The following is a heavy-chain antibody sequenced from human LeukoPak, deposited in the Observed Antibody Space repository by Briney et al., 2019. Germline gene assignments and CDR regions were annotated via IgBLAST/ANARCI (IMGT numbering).Heavy chain of an antibody. CDR3: AREFPRGYDTAMVH. CDR2: ISSSGSTI. Sequence: GGSLRLSCAASGFTFSSYEMNWVRQAPGKGLEWVSYISSSGSTIYYLDSVKGRFTISRDNAKNSLYLHMSSLRDEDTAVYYCAREFPRGYDTAMVHWGQGTLVTVSS. CDR1: GFTFSSYE. D-gene: IGHD5-18*01. V-gene: IGHV3-48*03. J-gene: IGHJ4*02.